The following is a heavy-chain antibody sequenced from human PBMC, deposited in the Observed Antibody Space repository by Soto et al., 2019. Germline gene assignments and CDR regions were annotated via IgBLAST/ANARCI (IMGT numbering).Heavy chain of an antibody. CDR1: GGSFSGHY. Sequence: QVQLQQRGAGLLRPSETLALTCGVHGGSFSGHYWTWIRQPPGGGLEWIGDINHTGTTNYKPSLKTRVTISQDMSKNEVSLKLTSVTAADTAVYYCARGSYDSDGYYVLFDQWGQGTLVTVSS. CDR3: ARGSYDSDGYYVLFDQ. D-gene: IGHD3-22*01. CDR2: INHTGTT. J-gene: IGHJ4*02. V-gene: IGHV4-34*02.